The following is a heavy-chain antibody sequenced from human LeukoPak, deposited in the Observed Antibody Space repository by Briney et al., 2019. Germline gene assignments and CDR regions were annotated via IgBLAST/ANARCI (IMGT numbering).Heavy chain of an antibody. J-gene: IGHJ3*02. D-gene: IGHD6-6*01. V-gene: IGHV3-7*01. Sequence: PGGSLRLSCAASGFTFSSYWMSWVRQAPGNGLEWVANIKQDGSEKYYVDSVKGRFTISRDNAKNSLYLQMNSLRAEDTAVYYCAREYSSSSGKGSDIWGQGTMVTVSS. CDR1: GFTFSSYW. CDR3: AREYSSSSGKGSDI. CDR2: IKQDGSEK.